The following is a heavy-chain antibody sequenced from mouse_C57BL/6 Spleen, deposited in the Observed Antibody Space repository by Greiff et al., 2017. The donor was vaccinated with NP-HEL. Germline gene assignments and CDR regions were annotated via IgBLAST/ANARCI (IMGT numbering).Heavy chain of an antibody. CDR3: ARKTRGDYDYYFDY. CDR1: GYTFTDYY. CDR2: INPYNGGT. Sequence: EVKLQESGPVLVKPGASVKMSCKASGYTFTDYYMNWVKQSHGKSLEWIGVINPYNGGTSYNQKFKGKATLTVDKSSSTAYMELNSLTSEDSAVYYCARKTRGDYDYYFDYWGQGTTLTVSS. D-gene: IGHD2-4*01. V-gene: IGHV1-19*01. J-gene: IGHJ2*01.